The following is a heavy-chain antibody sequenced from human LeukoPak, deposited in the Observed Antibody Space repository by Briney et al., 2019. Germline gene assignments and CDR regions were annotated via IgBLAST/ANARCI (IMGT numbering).Heavy chain of an antibody. Sequence: ASVKVSCKASGYTFTGYYMHWVRQAPGQGLEWMGWINPNSGGTNYAQKFQGRVTMTRDTSISTAYMELSRLRSDDTAVYYCARRSGSFQGDYNFDYWGQGTLVTVSS. V-gene: IGHV1-2*02. CDR2: INPNSGGT. D-gene: IGHD1-26*01. J-gene: IGHJ4*02. CDR1: GYTFTGYY. CDR3: ARRSGSFQGDYNFDY.